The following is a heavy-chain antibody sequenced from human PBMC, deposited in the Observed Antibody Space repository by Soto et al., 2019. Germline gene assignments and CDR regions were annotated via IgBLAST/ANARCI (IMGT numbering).Heavy chain of an antibody. CDR2: ISYDGSNK. CDR3: YGSGEFGLMDV. CDR1: GSTFSSYG. D-gene: IGHD3-10*01. J-gene: IGHJ6*02. Sequence: GGSLRLSCAASGSTFSSYGMHWVRQAPGKGLEWVAVISYDGSNKYYADSVKGRFTISRDNSKNTLYLQMNSLRAEDTAVYYSYGSGEFGLMDVWGQGTTVTVSS. V-gene: IGHV3-30*03.